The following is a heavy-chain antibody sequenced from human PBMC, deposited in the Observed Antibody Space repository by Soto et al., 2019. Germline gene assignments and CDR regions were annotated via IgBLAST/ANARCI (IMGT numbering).Heavy chain of an antibody. V-gene: IGHV1-18*04. D-gene: IGHD6-13*01. CDR2: VSGYNGNT. CDR1: GYTFINYG. Sequence: QAHLVQSGPEVKKPGASVKVSCKASGYTFINYGVSLVRQAPGQGLEWLGWVSGYNGNTNYAHNVRGRVTMTTDTSTSTAYMELRTLKSDDTAVYYCAIDEGSHGFDSWGQGTLVTVSS. J-gene: IGHJ4*02. CDR3: AIDEGSHGFDS.